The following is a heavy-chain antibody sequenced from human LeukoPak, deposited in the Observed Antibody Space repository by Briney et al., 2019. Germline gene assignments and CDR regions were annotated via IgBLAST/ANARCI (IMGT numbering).Heavy chain of an antibody. CDR2: IKSKTDGGTT. D-gene: IGHD2-21*02. J-gene: IGHJ3*02. Sequence: PGGSLRLSCAASGFTFSNAWMSWVRQAPGKGLEWVGRIKSKTDGGTTDYAAPVKGRFTISRDDSKNTLYLQMNSLKTEDTAVYYCTLLGHIVVVTAKNTDAFDIWGQGTMVTVSS. CDR1: GFTFSNAW. CDR3: TLLGHIVVVTAKNTDAFDI. V-gene: IGHV3-15*01.